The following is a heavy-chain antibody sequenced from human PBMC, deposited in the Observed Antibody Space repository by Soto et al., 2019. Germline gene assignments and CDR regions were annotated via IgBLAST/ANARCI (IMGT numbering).Heavy chain of an antibody. CDR2: ITKSSRTI. CDR3: TRDHGYGYGMDV. V-gene: IGHV3-48*01. CDR1: GFTFSTYS. J-gene: IGHJ6*02. Sequence: EVQLVESGGGLVQPGVSLRLSCAASGFTFSTYSMNWVRQAPGKGLEWISYITKSSRTIYYADSVKGRFTISRDNAKNSLYLQMNSLRAEDTAVYYCTRDHGYGYGMDVWSQGTTVTVS. D-gene: IGHD5-12*01.